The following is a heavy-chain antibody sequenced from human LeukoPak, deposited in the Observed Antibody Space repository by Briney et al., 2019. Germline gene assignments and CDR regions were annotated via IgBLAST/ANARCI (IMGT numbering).Heavy chain of an antibody. V-gene: IGHV1-46*01. J-gene: IGHJ6*02. CDR2: INPSGGST. D-gene: IGHD2-15*01. CDR1: GYTFTSYY. CDR3: AREMRIVEDVYYYYYGMDV. Sequence: ASVKVSCKASGYTFTSYYMHWVRQAPGQGLEWMGIINPSGGSTSYAQKFQGRVTMTRDTSTSTVYMELSSLRSEDTAVCYCAREMRIVEDVYYYYYGMDVWGQGTTVTVSS.